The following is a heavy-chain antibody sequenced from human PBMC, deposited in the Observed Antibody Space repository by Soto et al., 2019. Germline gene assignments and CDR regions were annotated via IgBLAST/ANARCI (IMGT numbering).Heavy chain of an antibody. CDR3: ARRSGVAGTRRFGY. D-gene: IGHD6-19*01. CDR2: ISYDGSNK. V-gene: IGHV3-30-3*01. Sequence: QVQLVESGGGVVQPGRSLRLSCAASGFTFSSYAMHWVRQAPGKGLEWVAVISYDGSNKYYADSVKGRFTISRDNSKNTRYLPMNSLRAGDTAVYYCARRSGVAGTRRFGYWGQGTLVTVSS. CDR1: GFTFSSYA. J-gene: IGHJ4*02.